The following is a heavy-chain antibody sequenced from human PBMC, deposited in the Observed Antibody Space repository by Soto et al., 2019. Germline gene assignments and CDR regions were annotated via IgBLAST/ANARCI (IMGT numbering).Heavy chain of an antibody. D-gene: IGHD3-10*01. J-gene: IGHJ4*02. CDR1: GVTFSNYA. V-gene: IGHV3-23*01. Sequence: EVQLLESGGGLVQPGGSLRLSCTVSGVTFSNYAMNWVRQAPGKGLVWVSSLSGSGGTTYYADSVKARFIISRDNSKNTLYLLMNSLRAEDTALYYCAKQRADYGSGADTSYFDSWGQGALVTVSS. CDR2: LSGSGGTT. CDR3: AKQRADYGSGADTSYFDS.